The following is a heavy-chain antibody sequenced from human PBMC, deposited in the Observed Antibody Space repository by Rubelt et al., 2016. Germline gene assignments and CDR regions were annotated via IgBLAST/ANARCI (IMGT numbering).Heavy chain of an antibody. D-gene: IGHD3-3*01. Sequence: QVQLVQSGAEVKKPGSSVKVSCKASGGTFSSYAISWGRQAPGQGLEWVGRVIPILGMANYEQKFQGRVTMTRDTSTSTVYMELSSLRSEDTGVYYCARVPRLRFLEWLRGYYFDYWGQGTLVTVSS. CDR1: GGTFSSYA. J-gene: IGHJ4*02. CDR2: VIPILGMA. V-gene: IGHV1-69*04. CDR3: ARVPRLRFLEWLRGYYFDY.